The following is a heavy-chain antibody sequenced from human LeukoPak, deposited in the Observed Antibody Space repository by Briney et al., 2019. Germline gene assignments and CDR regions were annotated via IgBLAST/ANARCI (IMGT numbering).Heavy chain of an antibody. D-gene: IGHD6-19*01. J-gene: IGHJ4*02. CDR2: ITSSGRYI. Sequence: PGGSLRLSCAASGFTLSSYSMNWVRQAPGKGLEWVSSITSSGRYIYYADSVKGRFTISRDNSKNTLYLQMNSLRAEDTAVYYCANPAVAGGTYWGQGTLVTVSS. V-gene: IGHV3-21*04. CDR1: GFTLSSYS. CDR3: ANPAVAGGTY.